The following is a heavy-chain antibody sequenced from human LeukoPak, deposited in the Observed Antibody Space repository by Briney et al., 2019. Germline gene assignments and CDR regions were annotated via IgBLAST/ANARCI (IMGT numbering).Heavy chain of an antibody. Sequence: GASVKVSCKASGYTFTSYGITWVRQAPGQGLEWMGWINPNSGGTNYAQKFQGRVTMTRDMSTSTVYMELSSLRSEDTAVYYCAREAGATVTTPDYYMDVWGKGTTVTVSS. CDR2: INPNSGGT. CDR3: AREAGATVTTPDYYMDV. V-gene: IGHV1-2*02. CDR1: GYTFTSYG. D-gene: IGHD4-17*01. J-gene: IGHJ6*03.